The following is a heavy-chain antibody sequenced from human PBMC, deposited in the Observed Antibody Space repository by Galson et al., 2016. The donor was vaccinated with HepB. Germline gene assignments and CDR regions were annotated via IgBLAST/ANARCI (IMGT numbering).Heavy chain of an antibody. D-gene: IGHD3-22*01. CDR3: TRLGRDGTSGYHPDY. Sequence: SLRLSCAASGFTFSGSPIHWVRQPSGKGLEWVGRVRTKPNDYATSYSASVKGRFIISRDASKNRAYLEMNSLKTDDTAVYFCTRLGRDGTSGYHPDYWGQGTVVTVSS. V-gene: IGHV3-73*01. CDR1: GFTFSGSP. CDR2: VRTKPNDYAT. J-gene: IGHJ4*02.